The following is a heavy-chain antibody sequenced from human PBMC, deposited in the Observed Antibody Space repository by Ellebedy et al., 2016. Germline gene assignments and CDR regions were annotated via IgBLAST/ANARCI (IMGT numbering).Heavy chain of an antibody. D-gene: IGHD6-19*01. V-gene: IGHV3-9*01. J-gene: IGHJ6*03. CDR1: GFTFSSHW. CDR2: ISWTGGTV. Sequence: GGSLRLSXAVSGFTFSSHWMHWVRQAPGKGLEWVSGISWTGGTVAYADSVKGRFTVSRDDAKNALYLQMDSLRVEDTALYYCAKDLSGWYDFYYMDVWGKGTTVTVSS. CDR3: AKDLSGWYDFYYMDV.